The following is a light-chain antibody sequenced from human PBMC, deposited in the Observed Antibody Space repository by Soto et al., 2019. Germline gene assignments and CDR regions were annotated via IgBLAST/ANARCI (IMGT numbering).Light chain of an antibody. CDR3: QQYNVYSWT. CDR1: QGIRND. Sequence: DIQMTQSPSTLSASAGERVTITCRASQGIRNDLGWYQQKPGKAPKRLIYAASRLQSGVPSRFSGSGSGTEFTLTISGLQPEDFASYHCQQYNVYSWTFGQGTKVDI. V-gene: IGKV1-17*01. CDR2: AAS. J-gene: IGKJ1*01.